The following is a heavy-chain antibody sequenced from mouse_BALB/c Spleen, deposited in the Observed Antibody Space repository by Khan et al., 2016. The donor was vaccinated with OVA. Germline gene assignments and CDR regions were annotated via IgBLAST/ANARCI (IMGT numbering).Heavy chain of an antibody. CDR1: VYSITSGYG. V-gene: IGHV3-1*02. D-gene: IGHD1-2*01. J-gene: IGHJ2*01. CDR2: IRYSGST. Sequence: EVELVESGPGLVKPSQSLSLTCTVTVYSITSGYGWNWIRQFPGNKLEWMGYIRYSGSTNYNPSLKSRISITRDTSKNQFFLQLNSVTTEDTATYYCARTARIKYWGQGTTLTVSS. CDR3: ARTARIKY.